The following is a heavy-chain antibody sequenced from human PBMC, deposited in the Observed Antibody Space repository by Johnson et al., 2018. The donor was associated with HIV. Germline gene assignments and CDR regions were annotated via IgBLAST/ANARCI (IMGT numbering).Heavy chain of an antibody. V-gene: IGHV3-30-3*01. D-gene: IGHD4-23*01. Sequence: QVQLVESGGGVVQPGRSLRLSCAASGFTFTTYAMHWVRQAPGKGLEWVAVISFDENNKVYADSVKGRLTISRDNSKNTLFLHMNSLRTEDTAIYYCAKDIGDGGNSEGVAFDIWGQGTMVTVSS. CDR2: ISFDENNK. CDR3: AKDIGDGGNSEGVAFDI. CDR1: GFTFTTYA. J-gene: IGHJ3*02.